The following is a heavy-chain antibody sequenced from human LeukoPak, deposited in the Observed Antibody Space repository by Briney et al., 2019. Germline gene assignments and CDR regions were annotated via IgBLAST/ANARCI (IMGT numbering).Heavy chain of an antibody. CDR1: GGSISSSSYY. D-gene: IGHD3-16*02. Sequence: SETLSLTCTVSGGSISSSSYYWGWIRQPPGKGLGWIGSIYYSGSTYYNPSLKSRVTISVDTSRNQFSLKLSSVTAADTAVYYCAIPPRDYVWGSYHPDIWGQGTMVTVSS. CDR3: AIPPRDYVWGSYHPDI. V-gene: IGHV4-39*01. J-gene: IGHJ3*02. CDR2: IYYSGST.